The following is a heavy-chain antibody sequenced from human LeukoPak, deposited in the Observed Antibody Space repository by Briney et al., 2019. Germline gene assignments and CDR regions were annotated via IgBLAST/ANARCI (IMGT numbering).Heavy chain of an antibody. Sequence: PGGSLRLSCAASGFSFSNYRMNWVRHAPGKGLEWVSSISSSSSYIYYADSGKGRFTISRDNAKNSLYLQMNSLRVEDTAVYYCARVGTGLADDYWGQGTLVTVSS. J-gene: IGHJ4*02. CDR1: GFSFSNYR. D-gene: IGHD3/OR15-3a*01. V-gene: IGHV3-21*01. CDR3: ARVGTGLADDY. CDR2: ISSSSSYI.